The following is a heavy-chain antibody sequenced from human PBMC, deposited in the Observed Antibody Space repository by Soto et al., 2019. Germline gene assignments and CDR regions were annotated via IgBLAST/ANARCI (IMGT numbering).Heavy chain of an antibody. CDR2: IYYSGST. CDR1: GGSISSYY. V-gene: IGHV4-59*12. Sequence: SETLSLTCTVSGGSISSYYWSWFRQPPGKGLEWIGYIYYSGSTNYNPSLKSRVTISVDTSKNQVSLHLSSVTAADTAVYYCARPRVTKAFDVWGQGALVTVSS. J-gene: IGHJ3*01. D-gene: IGHD2-21*02. CDR3: ARPRVTKAFDV.